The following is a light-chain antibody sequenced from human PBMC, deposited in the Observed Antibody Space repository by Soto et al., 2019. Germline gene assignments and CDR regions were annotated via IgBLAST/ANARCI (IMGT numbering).Light chain of an antibody. V-gene: IGKV3-20*01. Sequence: EIVLTQSPGTLSLSPGERATLSCRASQSVSSIYLAWYQQKPGQAPRLLISGTSSRATGIPDRFSGSGSGTAFTLTISRLEPEDFAVYYCQQFGSSPLFTFGPGTKVDVK. CDR3: QQFGSSPLFT. J-gene: IGKJ3*01. CDR1: QSVSSIY. CDR2: GTS.